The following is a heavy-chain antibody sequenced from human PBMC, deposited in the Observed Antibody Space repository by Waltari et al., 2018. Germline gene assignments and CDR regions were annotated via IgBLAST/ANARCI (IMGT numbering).Heavy chain of an antibody. CDR3: ARGHRGVPLYWYFDL. CDR1: GFTVSSNY. Sequence: EVQLVETGGGLIQPGGSLRLSCAASGFTVSSNYMSWVRQAPGKGLEWVSVIYSGGSTYYADSVKGRFTISRDNSKNTLYLQMNSLRAEDTAVYYCARGHRGVPLYWYFDLWGRGTLVTVSS. J-gene: IGHJ2*01. V-gene: IGHV3-53*02. D-gene: IGHD3-10*01. CDR2: IYSGGST.